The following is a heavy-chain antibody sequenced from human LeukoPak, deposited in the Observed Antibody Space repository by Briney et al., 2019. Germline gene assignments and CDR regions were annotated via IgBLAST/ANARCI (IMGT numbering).Heavy chain of an antibody. V-gene: IGHV4-59*12. CDR3: ARLLYYYDSSGYLYYYYGMDV. CDR1: GGSISSYY. D-gene: IGHD3-22*01. J-gene: IGHJ6*02. Sequence: SETLSLTCIVSGGSISSYYWSWIRQPPGKGLEWIGYIYYSGSTNYNPSLKSRVTISVDTSKNQFSLKLSSVTAADTAVYYCARLLYYYDSSGYLYYYYGMDVWGQGTTVTVSS. CDR2: IYYSGST.